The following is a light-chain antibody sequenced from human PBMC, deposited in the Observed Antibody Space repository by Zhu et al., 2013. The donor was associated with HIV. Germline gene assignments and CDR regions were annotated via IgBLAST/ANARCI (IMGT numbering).Light chain of an antibody. CDR2: GAS. CDR1: RSVFTN. J-gene: IGKJ4*02. Sequence: EIVLTQSPATLSVSPGERATLSCRASRSVFTNLAWYQQKPGQAPRLLIYGASTRATGIPARFSGSGSGTDFTLTISDLEPEDFGVYFCQQRRNRPPTFGRGTKVEI. CDR3: QQRRNRPPT. V-gene: IGKV3-15*01.